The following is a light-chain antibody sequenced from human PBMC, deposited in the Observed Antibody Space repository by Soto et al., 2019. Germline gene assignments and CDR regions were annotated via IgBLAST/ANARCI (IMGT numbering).Light chain of an antibody. V-gene: IGKV3-20*01. CDR1: QSVSSSY. CDR3: QQYGSSSSFT. Sequence: EIVLTQSPGTLSLSPGERATLSCRASQSVSSSYLAWYQQKPGQAPRLLIYGASGRATGIPDRFSGSGSGTDFSLTISTLEPEDFSVYYCQQYGSSSSFTFGPGTKVDI. J-gene: IGKJ3*01. CDR2: GAS.